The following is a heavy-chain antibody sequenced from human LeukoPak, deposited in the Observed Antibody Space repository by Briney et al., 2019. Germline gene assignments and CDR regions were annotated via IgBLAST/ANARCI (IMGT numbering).Heavy chain of an antibody. D-gene: IGHD3-3*01. CDR1: GFTFSSYW. V-gene: IGHV3-23*01. J-gene: IGHJ4*02. CDR3: AKGGYDFWSGYYTTT. Sequence: GGSLRLSCAASGFTFSSYWMSWVRQAPGKGLEWVSAISGSGGSTYYADSVKGRFTISRDNSKNTLYLQMNSLRAEDTAVYYCAKGGYDFWSGYYTTTWGQGTLVTVSS. CDR2: ISGSGGST.